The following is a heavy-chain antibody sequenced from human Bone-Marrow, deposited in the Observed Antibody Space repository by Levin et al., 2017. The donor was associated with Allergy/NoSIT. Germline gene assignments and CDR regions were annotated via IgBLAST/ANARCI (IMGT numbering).Heavy chain of an antibody. V-gene: IGHV4-39*01. CDR3: ARQPSFYENGGHWVHWYLDP. J-gene: IGHJ2*01. Sequence: KSGGSLRLSCTVSGGSISSSASYWGWIRQPPGKGLEWIGSIFDTGKTYYNPSLKSRATISVDTSKNQVSLNLRSVTAADTAFYYCARQPSFYENGGHWVHWYLDPWGRGTLVTVSS. CDR2: IFDTGKT. CDR1: GGSISSSASY. D-gene: IGHD2-8*01.